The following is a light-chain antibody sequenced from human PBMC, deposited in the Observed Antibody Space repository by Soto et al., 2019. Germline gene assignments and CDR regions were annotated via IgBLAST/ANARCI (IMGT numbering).Light chain of an antibody. Sequence: QSALTQPASVSGSPGQSITISCTGTSSDVGGYNYVSWYQQHPGKAPKLMIYDVRNRPSGVSKRFSGSKSGNTASLTISGLQAEDEADYYCSSYTRSSTYVVFGGGTKLTVL. V-gene: IGLV2-14*01. CDR1: SSDVGGYNY. CDR2: DVR. CDR3: SSYTRSSTYVV. J-gene: IGLJ2*01.